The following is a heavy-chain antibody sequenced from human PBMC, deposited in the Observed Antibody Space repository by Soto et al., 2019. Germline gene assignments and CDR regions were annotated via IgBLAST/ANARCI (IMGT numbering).Heavy chain of an antibody. CDR2: IYYSGST. Sequence: PSETLSLTCTVSGGSVSSGSYYWSWIRQPPGKGLEWIGYIYYSGSTNYNPSLKSRVTISVDTSKNQFSLKLSSVTAADTAVYYCAREGSGSTPFDPWGQGTLVTVSS. CDR1: GGSVSSGSYY. D-gene: IGHD3-3*01. J-gene: IGHJ5*02. V-gene: IGHV4-61*01. CDR3: AREGSGSTPFDP.